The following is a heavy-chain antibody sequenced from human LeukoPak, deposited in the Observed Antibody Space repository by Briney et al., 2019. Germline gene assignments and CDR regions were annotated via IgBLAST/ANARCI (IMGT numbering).Heavy chain of an antibody. V-gene: IGHV3-23*01. CDR3: AKDPYGTRYFDY. J-gene: IGHJ4*02. CDR2: LSGSGGDT. CDR1: GFTFSRNA. D-gene: IGHD2-2*01. Sequence: GGSLRLSCVASGFTFSRNAMSWVRQAPGKGLEWVSSLSGSGGDTYYADSVKGRSTISRDNSKNTVYLQMNSLKAEDTAVYYCAKDPYGTRYFDYWGQGTLVTVSS.